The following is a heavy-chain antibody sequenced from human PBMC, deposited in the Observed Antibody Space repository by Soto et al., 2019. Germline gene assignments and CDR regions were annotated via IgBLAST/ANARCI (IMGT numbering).Heavy chain of an antibody. D-gene: IGHD4-17*01. CDR3: ARRYGDSGFFDS. J-gene: IGHJ4*02. Sequence: QVQLQESGPGLLKPSQTLSLTCSVSGGSISNGDYYWSWIRQPPGKGLEWIGYIYYSGSTYYNPSPKRRVTISVVTSRTQFPLRLSFVIAADTAVYYCARRYGDSGFFDSCVQGTLVTVSS. V-gene: IGHV4-30-4*01. CDR1: GGSISNGDYY. CDR2: IYYSGST.